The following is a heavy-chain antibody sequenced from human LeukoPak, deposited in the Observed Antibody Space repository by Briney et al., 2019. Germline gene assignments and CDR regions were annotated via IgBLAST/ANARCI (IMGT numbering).Heavy chain of an antibody. D-gene: IGHD1-26*01. CDR2: ISYDGSNK. Sequence: GGSLRLSCAASGFTFSSYGMHWDRQAPGKGLEWVAVISYDGSNKYYADSVKGRFSISRDNSKNTLYLQMNSLRPEDTAVFYCAKGGGGSYLRFDYWGQGTLVTVSS. J-gene: IGHJ4*02. V-gene: IGHV3-30*18. CDR3: AKGGGGSYLRFDY. CDR1: GFTFSSYG.